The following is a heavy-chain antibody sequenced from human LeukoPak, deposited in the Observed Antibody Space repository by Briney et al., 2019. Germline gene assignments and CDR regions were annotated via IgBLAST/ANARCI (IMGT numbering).Heavy chain of an antibody. CDR3: ARRTVEAPFDY. V-gene: IGHV5-51*01. Sequence: GSLKTSCRGSRSRFTPHWIGWVRQIPGKGLEWMGTIYPGDSDTNYSPSFEGQVTISAHKSISTAYLQWSSLKASDTAMYYCARRTVEAPFDYWGQGTLVTVSS. CDR1: RSRFTPHW. J-gene: IGHJ4*02. CDR2: IYPGDSDT. D-gene: IGHD4-11*01.